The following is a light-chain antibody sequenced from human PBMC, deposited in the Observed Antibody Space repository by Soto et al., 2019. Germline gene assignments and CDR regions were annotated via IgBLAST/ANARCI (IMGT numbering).Light chain of an antibody. CDR3: QQFNSCPIT. V-gene: IGKV1-9*01. Sequence: EIQLTQSPSFLSASVGDRVTISCRASEGIRRYLAWYQQKPGKAPKLLIYSASTMQSGVPSRFSGSGSGTEFTLTISSLQPEDFGAYYCQQFNSCPITFGQGTRLEIK. CDR2: SAS. CDR1: EGIRRY. J-gene: IGKJ5*01.